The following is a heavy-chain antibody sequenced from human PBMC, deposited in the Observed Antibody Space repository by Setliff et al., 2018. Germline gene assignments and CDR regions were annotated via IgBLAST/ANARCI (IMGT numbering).Heavy chain of an antibody. CDR1: GYTFLSYG. Sequence: GASVKVSCKAAGYTFLSYGLSWVRQAPGQGLEWMGWISAYTGKTDYAQNFQGRVTMTIDTSTSTAYMELRSLRYDDTAVYYCARAPRLEWILPTFDYWGQGTPVTVSS. V-gene: IGHV1-18*01. D-gene: IGHD3-3*01. CDR2: ISAYTGKT. J-gene: IGHJ4*02. CDR3: ARAPRLEWILPTFDY.